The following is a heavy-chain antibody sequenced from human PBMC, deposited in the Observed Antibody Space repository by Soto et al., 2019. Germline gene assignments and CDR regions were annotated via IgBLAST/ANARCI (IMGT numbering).Heavy chain of an antibody. CDR3: AQTLGLAVAGPGRFDL. V-gene: IGHV1-69*12. J-gene: IGHJ2*01. CDR2: ITPLFGTA. D-gene: IGHD6-19*01. Sequence: QVQLVQSGAEVKKPGSSVKVSCNASGGTFSTNAISWVRQAPGQGLEWMGGITPLFGTANYAQKFQGRVTITAVESTTTAYMELSSLRSEDTAVYYCAQTLGLAVAGPGRFDLWGRGTLITVSS. CDR1: GGTFSTNA.